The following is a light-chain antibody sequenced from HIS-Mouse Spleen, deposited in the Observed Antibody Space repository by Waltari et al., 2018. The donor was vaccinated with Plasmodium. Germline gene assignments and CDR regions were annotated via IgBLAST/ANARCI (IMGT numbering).Light chain of an antibody. CDR1: ALPKKY. V-gene: IGLV3-10*01. J-gene: IGLJ3*02. CDR2: EDS. CDR3: YSTDSSGNHRV. Sequence: SYELTQPPSVSVSPGQTARITCPGDALPKKYAYWYQQKSGQAPVLGIYEDSKRPSGIPERFYGFSSGKMATLTISGAQVEDEADYYCYSTDSSGNHRVFGGGTKLTVL.